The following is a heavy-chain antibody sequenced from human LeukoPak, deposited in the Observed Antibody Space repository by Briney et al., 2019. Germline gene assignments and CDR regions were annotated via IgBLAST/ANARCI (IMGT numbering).Heavy chain of an antibody. J-gene: IGHJ5*02. CDR1: GGSISSGDYY. CDR2: FYYYGST. D-gene: IGHD3-10*01. Sequence: SETLSLTCTVSGGSISSGDYYWSWIRQPPGKGLEWIGYFYYYGSTYYNPSLKSRVTISVDTSKNQFSLKLSSGTAADTAVYYCARTSLGGAWFDPWGQGTLVTVSS. CDR3: ARTSLGGAWFDP. V-gene: IGHV4-30-4*08.